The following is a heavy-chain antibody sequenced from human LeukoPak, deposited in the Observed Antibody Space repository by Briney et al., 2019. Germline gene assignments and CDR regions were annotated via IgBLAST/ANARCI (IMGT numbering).Heavy chain of an antibody. CDR3: ARGHCYGSGSYLHY. CDR1: GGSISGGSYY. Sequence: KPSETLSLTCTVSGGSISGGSYYWSWIRQPAGKGLEWIGRIYTSGSTNYNPSLKSRVTISVDTSKNQFSLKLSSVTAADTAVYYCARGHCYGSGSYLHYWGQGTLVTVSS. D-gene: IGHD3-10*01. V-gene: IGHV4-61*02. J-gene: IGHJ4*02. CDR2: IYTSGST.